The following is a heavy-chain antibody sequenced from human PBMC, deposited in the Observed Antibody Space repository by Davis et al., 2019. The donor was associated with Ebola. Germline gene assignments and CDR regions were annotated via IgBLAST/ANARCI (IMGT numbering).Heavy chain of an antibody. D-gene: IGHD3-22*01. CDR2: IKQDGSEK. CDR3: ARDNYYDSSGYLYYYYYGMDV. Sequence: PGGSLRLSCAASGFTFSSYWMSWVRQAPGKGLEWVANIKQDGSEKYYVDSVKGRFTISRDNAKNSLYLQMNSLRAEDTAVYYCARDNYYDSSGYLYYYYYGMDVWGQGTTVTVSS. CDR1: GFTFSSYW. V-gene: IGHV3-7*01. J-gene: IGHJ6*02.